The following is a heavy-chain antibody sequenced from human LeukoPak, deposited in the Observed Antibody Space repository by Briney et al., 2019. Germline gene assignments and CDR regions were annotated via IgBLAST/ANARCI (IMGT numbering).Heavy chain of an antibody. CDR2: FDPEDGET. CDR3: ARDLRGIVGATTGFDY. V-gene: IGHV1-24*01. Sequence: ASVKVSCKVSGYTLTELSMHWVRQAPGKGLEWMGGFDPEDGETIYAQKFQGRVTMTEDTSTDTAYMELSSLRSEDTAVYYCARDLRGIVGATTGFDYWGQGTLVTVSS. J-gene: IGHJ4*02. CDR1: GYTLTELS. D-gene: IGHD1-26*01.